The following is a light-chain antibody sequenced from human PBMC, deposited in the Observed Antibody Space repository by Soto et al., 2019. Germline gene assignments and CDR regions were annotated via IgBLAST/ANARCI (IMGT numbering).Light chain of an antibody. J-gene: IGKJ4*01. Sequence: EIMLTQSPATLSLSRGERATLSCRASQSVSSYLAWYQQKPGQAPRLLIYDASNRATGIPARFSGSGSGTDFTLTISSLEPEDFAVYYCQQRSNWPLTFGGGTKVDIK. CDR2: DAS. V-gene: IGKV3-11*01. CDR3: QQRSNWPLT. CDR1: QSVSSY.